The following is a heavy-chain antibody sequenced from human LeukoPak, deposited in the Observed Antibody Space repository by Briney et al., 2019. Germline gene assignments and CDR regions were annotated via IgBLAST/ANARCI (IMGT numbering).Heavy chain of an antibody. V-gene: IGHV1-46*01. CDR3: ASPDSHDYGGAFDI. CDR2: INPSGGST. D-gene: IGHD4-17*01. J-gene: IGHJ3*02. Sequence: ASVKVSCKASGGTFSSYAISWVRQAPGQGLEWMGIINPSGGSTSHAQKFQGRVTMTRDTSTSTVYMELSSLRSEGTAVYYCASPDSHDYGGAFDIWGQGTMVTVSP. CDR1: GGTFSSYA.